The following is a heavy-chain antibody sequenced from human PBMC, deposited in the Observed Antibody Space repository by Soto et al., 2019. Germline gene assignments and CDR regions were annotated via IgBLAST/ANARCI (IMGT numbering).Heavy chain of an antibody. Sequence: GGSLSPSCPSSRFTFISYAMHWVRQAPGKGLEWVAVISYDGSNKYYADSVKGRFTISRGNSKNTLYLQMNSLRAEDTAVYYCARGLRYFDWSNKPLLYYGMDVWGQGT. D-gene: IGHD3-9*01. CDR2: ISYDGSNK. V-gene: IGHV3-30-3*01. J-gene: IGHJ6*02. CDR3: ARGLRYFDWSNKPLLYYGMDV. CDR1: RFTFISYA.